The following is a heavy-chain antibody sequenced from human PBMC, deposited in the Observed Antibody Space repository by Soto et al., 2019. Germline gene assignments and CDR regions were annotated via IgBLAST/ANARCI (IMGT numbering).Heavy chain of an antibody. D-gene: IGHD5-12*01. V-gene: IGHV4-59*01. J-gene: IGHJ6*02. CDR1: GGSISGYY. Sequence: PSETLSLTCTVSGGSISGYYWRWIRQPPGKGLEWIGYIYYSGSTNYNPSLKSRVTISVDTSKNQFSVGLSSVTVADTAVYFCARDIGTRVYSGGWTYYYYGVAVWGQGTTVTVSS. CDR2: IYYSGST. CDR3: ARDIGTRVYSGGWTYYYYGVAV.